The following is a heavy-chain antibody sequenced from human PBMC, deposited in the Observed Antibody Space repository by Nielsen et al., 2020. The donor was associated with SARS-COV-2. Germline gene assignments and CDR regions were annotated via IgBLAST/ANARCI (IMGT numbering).Heavy chain of an antibody. CDR2: IYSGGST. Sequence: GGSLRLSCAASGFTFSSYWMSWVRQAPGKGLEWVSVIYSGGSTYYADSVKGRFTISRDNSKNTLYLQMNSLRAEDTAVYYCASYGPMRDYDFWSGPSANAYYYGMDVWGQGTTVTVSS. J-gene: IGHJ6*02. CDR3: ASYGPMRDYDFWSGPSANAYYYGMDV. CDR1: GFTFSSYW. D-gene: IGHD3-3*01. V-gene: IGHV3-53*01.